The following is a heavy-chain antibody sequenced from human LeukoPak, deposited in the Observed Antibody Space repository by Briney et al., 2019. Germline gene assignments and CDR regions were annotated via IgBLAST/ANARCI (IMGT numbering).Heavy chain of an antibody. CDR3: VRDRVYGADFDY. D-gene: IGHD4-17*01. CDR1: GFTLSNYW. V-gene: IGHV3-74*01. CDR2: IKSDGRST. Sequence: SGGSLRLSCEASGFTLSNYWMHWVRQAPGKGLVWVSHIKSDGRSTTYADSVKGRFTISRDNTKSTLYLQMNSLRAEDTPVYYCVRDRVYGADFDYWGQGTLVTVSS. J-gene: IGHJ4*02.